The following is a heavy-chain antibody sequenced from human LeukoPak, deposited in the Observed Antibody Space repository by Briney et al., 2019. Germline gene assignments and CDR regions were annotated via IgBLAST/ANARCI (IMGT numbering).Heavy chain of an antibody. D-gene: IGHD6-13*01. V-gene: IGHV1-69*04. J-gene: IGHJ6*02. Sequence: ASVKVSCKASGYTFTSYGISWVRRAPGQGLEWMGRIIPILGIANYAQKFQGRVTITADKSTSTAYMELSSLRSEDTAVYYCAINWGIAAAGTYYYYGMDVWGQGTTVTVSS. CDR3: AINWGIAAAGTYYYYGMDV. CDR1: GYTFTSYG. CDR2: IIPILGIA.